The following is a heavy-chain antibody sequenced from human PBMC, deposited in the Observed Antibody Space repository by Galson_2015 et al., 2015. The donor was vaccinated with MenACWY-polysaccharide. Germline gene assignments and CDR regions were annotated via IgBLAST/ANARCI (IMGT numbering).Heavy chain of an antibody. CDR2: VTGGNGDT. V-gene: IGHV1-3*01. CDR1: GYTFSRYP. J-gene: IGHJ4*02. CDR3: ARHVIGGGYFDY. D-gene: IGHD2/OR15-2a*01. Sequence: SVKVSCKASGYTFSRYPIHWVRQAPGQRIEWMGWVTGGNGDTKYSENLQGRVSIIKDTSANTVYMELSSLTYEDTAVVYCARHVIGGGYFDYWGQGTLVTVSS.